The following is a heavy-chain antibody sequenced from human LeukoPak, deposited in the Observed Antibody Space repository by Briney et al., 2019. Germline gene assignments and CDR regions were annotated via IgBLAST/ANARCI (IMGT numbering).Heavy chain of an antibody. V-gene: IGHV1-8*01. D-gene: IGHD3-22*01. J-gene: IGHJ5*02. CDR2: MNPNSGNT. CDR1: GYTFTSYD. Sequence: ASVKVSCKASGYTFTSYDINWVRQATGQGLEWMGWMNPNSGNTGYAQKFQGRVTMTRNTSISTAYMELSSLRSEDTAVYYCARGGTPNYYDSSGYYYNWFDPWGQGTLVTVSS. CDR3: ARGGTPNYYDSSGYYYNWFDP.